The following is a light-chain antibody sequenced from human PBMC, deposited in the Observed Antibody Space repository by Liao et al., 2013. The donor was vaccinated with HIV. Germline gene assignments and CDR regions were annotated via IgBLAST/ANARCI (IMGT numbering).Light chain of an antibody. CDR3: QSADSSGTYV. Sequence: SYELTQPSSVSVAPGKTARLTCGGSNIGSRSVHWYQQKPGQAPVVVISFDTDRPSGIPQRFSGSSSGTTVTLTISGVQAEDEADYYCQSADSSGTYVFGTGTKVTVL. V-gene: IGLV3-21*01. J-gene: IGLJ1*01. CDR2: FDT. CDR1: NIGSRS.